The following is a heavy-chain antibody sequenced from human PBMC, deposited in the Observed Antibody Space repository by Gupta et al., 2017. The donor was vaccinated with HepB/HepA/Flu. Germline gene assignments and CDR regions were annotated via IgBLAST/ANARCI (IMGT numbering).Heavy chain of an antibody. V-gene: IGHV1-3*01. CDR1: GYTFTSYA. CDR2: INAGNGNT. J-gene: IGHJ6*02. CDR3: ARDGGSGWYTYYYYGMDV. Sequence: QVQLVQSGAEVKKPGASVKVSCKAFGYTFTSYALHWVRQAPGQRREWMGWINAGNGNTKYSQKFQGRVTITRDTSASTAYMELSSLRSEDTAVYYCARDGGSGWYTYYYYGMDVWGQGTTVTVSS. D-gene: IGHD6-19*01.